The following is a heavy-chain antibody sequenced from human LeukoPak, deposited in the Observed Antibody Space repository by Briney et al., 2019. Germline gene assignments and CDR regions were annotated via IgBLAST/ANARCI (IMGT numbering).Heavy chain of an antibody. V-gene: IGHV4-59*12. J-gene: IGHJ3*02. CDR1: GASISSYY. CDR2: VYNSGST. Sequence: SETLSLTCTVSGASISSYYWSWIRQPPGKGLEWIGYVYNSGSTRYNPSLKSRVTMSVDTSKNQFSLKLSSVTAADTAVYYCARDSTYDFWSGYKEAAFDIWGQGTMVTVSS. CDR3: ARDSTYDFWSGYKEAAFDI. D-gene: IGHD3-3*01.